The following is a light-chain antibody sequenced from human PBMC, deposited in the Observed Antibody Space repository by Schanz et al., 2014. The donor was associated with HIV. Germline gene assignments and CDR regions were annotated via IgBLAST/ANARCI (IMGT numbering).Light chain of an antibody. V-gene: IGLV2-8*01. J-gene: IGLJ2*01. CDR3: SSYEGIHNWV. Sequence: QSALTQPASVSGSPGQSITISCTGTSRDIGAYNLTSWYQQHPGKAPKFIIYEGTKRPSGVPDRFSGSKSGNTASLTVSGLQAEDEADYYCSSYEGIHNWVFGGGTKLTVL. CDR1: SRDIGAYNL. CDR2: EGT.